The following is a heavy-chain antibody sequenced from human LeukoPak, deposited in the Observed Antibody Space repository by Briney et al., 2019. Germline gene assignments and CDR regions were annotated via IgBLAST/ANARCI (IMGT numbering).Heavy chain of an antibody. V-gene: IGHV4-30-2*01. CDR2: IFHTRST. J-gene: IGHJ6*02. D-gene: IGHD5/OR15-5a*01. CDR3: ARDARSNGMDV. Sequence: LRLSCAASGFTLSDYYLTWIRQPPGKGLEWIGYIFHTRSTYYNPSLKSRVSLSVDRSRNQFSLNLSSVTAADAAVYYCARDARSNGMDVWGQGTTVTVSS. CDR1: GFTLSDYY.